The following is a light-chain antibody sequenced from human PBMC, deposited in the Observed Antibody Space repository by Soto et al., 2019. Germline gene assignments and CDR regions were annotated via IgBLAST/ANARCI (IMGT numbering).Light chain of an antibody. CDR1: SSNIGAGSD. J-gene: IGLJ1*01. CDR3: QTYDSRLSGLYV. V-gene: IGLV1-40*01. CDR2: GNT. Sequence: QSVLTQPPSISGAPGQRVTISCTGSSSNIGAGSDVHWYHQLPGTAPKHLIYGNTNRPSGVPDRFSGSKSGTSASLAIAGLQTEDEGDYSCQTYDSRLSGLYVFGTGTKVTVL.